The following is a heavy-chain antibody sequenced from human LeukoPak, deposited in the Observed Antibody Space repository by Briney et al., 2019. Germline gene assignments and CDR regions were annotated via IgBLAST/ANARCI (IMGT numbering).Heavy chain of an antibody. J-gene: IGHJ4*02. CDR1: GGSFSGYY. Sequence: KASETLSLTCAVYGGSFSGYYWSWIRQPPGKGLEWIGEINHSGSTYYNHFLKSRVTMAVDTSKNQFSLRLSSVTAADTAVYYCARDGFYDSSGYYYNWVFDYWGQGTLVTVSS. CDR2: INHSGST. D-gene: IGHD3-22*01. V-gene: IGHV4-34*01. CDR3: ARDGFYDSSGYYYNWVFDY.